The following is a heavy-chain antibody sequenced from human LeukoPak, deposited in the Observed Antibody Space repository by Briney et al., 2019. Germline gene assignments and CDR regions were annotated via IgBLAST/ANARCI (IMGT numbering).Heavy chain of an antibody. CDR3: ARSNYDFWSAPDY. CDR1: GFTFSSYA. V-gene: IGHV3-30-3*01. D-gene: IGHD3-3*01. CDR2: ISYDGSNK. J-gene: IGHJ4*02. Sequence: PGGSLRLSCAASGFTFSSYAMHWVRQAPGKGLEWVAVISYDGSNKYYADSVKGRFTISRDNSKNTLYLQMNSLRAEDTAVYYCARSNYDFWSAPDYWGQGTRVTVSS.